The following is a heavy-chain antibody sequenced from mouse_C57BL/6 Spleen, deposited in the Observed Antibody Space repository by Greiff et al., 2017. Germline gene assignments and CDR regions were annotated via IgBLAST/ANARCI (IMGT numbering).Heavy chain of an antibody. CDR2: ILPGSGST. J-gene: IGHJ1*03. Sequence: QVQLQQSGAELMKPGASVKLSCKATGYTFTGYWIEWVKQRPGHGLEWIGEILPGSGSTNYNEKFKGKATFTADTSSNTAYMQLSSLTTEDSAIYYCARGANYYGSSFYWYCDVWGTGTTVTVSS. CDR3: ARGANYYGSSFYWYCDV. D-gene: IGHD1-1*01. CDR1: GYTFTGYW. V-gene: IGHV1-9*01.